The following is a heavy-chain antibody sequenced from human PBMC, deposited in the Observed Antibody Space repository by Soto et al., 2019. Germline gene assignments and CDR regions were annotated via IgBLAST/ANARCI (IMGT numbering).Heavy chain of an antibody. CDR2: INPSRGLT. D-gene: IGHD2-15*01. Sequence: GASVKVSCKASGYMFDNYYIHWVRHTPGQGLQWIGVINPSRGLTTYAQKFQGRVSMTRDTSTTTVFMELRSLRADDTAVYYCAREGYCSGGSCYSDGDYYYGMDVWG. CDR1: GYMFDNYY. V-gene: IGHV1-46*02. J-gene: IGHJ6*02. CDR3: AREGYCSGGSCYSDGDYYYGMDV.